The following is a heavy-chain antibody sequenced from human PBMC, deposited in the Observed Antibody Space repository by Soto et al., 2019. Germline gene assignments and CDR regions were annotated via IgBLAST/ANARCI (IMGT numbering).Heavy chain of an antibody. J-gene: IGHJ4*02. D-gene: IGHD6-19*01. CDR3: TRHVGGWPYYFDY. Sequence: QVQLQESGPGLVKPSETLSLTCTVSGGSISSYYWSWIRQSPGKGLEWIGYIYYSGNTNYNPALKSRVTMSVDTSRNKCPLKLSSVTAADTAVYYCTRHVGGWPYYFDYWGQGTLVTVSS. CDR2: IYYSGNT. CDR1: GGSISSYY. V-gene: IGHV4-59*08.